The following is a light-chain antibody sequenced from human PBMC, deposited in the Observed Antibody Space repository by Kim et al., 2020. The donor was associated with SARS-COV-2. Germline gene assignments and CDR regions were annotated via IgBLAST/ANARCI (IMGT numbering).Light chain of an antibody. CDR1: QSSSRW. CDR2: DAS. CDR3: QQYHSYSYT. Sequence: SASVGDRVTSTCRARQSSSRWLAWYQQKPGRAPNLLIYDASTLGSGVPSRFSGSGSGTEFTLTITTLQPDDFATYYCQQYHSYSYTFGQGTKLEIK. V-gene: IGKV1-5*01. J-gene: IGKJ2*01.